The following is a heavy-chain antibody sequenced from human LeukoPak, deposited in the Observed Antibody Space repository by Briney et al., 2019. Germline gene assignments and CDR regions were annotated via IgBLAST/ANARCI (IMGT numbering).Heavy chain of an antibody. J-gene: IGHJ5*02. V-gene: IGHV1-18*01. D-gene: IGHD3-9*01. CDR1: GYTFTRYG. CDR3: ASGYYGILTGYYRGSWFDP. Sequence: ASVKVSCKASGYTFTRYGMSWVRQAPGKGLEWVGCISPHKGNTNNVHKFQGRVTITTDTSTNTLYVELKSLRSDDTAVYYCASGYYGILTGYYRGSWFDPWGQGTLVTVSS. CDR2: ISPHKGNT.